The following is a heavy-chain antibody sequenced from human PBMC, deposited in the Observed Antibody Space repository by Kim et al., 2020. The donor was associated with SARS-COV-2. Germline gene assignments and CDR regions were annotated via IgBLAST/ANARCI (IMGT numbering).Heavy chain of an antibody. CDR1: GYTFTSYG. V-gene: IGHV1-18*01. CDR3: AREGYSSSWYGIGFDY. J-gene: IGHJ4*02. Sequence: ASVKVSCKASGYTFTSYGISWVRQAPGQGLEWMGWISAYNGNTNYAQKLQGRVTMTTDTSTSTAYMELRSLRSDDTSVYYCAREGYSSSWYGIGFDYWGQGTLVTVSS. D-gene: IGHD6-13*01. CDR2: ISAYNGNT.